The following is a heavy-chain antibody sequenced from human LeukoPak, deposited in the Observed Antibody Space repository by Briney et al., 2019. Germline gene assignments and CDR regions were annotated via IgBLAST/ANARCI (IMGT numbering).Heavy chain of an antibody. CDR2: IYSGGST. Sequence: GGPLRLSCVASGFTVRSNYMSWVRQAPGKGLEWVSVIYSGGSTYYADSVKGRFTISRDNSKNTLYLQMNSLRAEDTAVYYCARENRYYDYWGQGTLVTVSS. CDR1: GFTVRSNY. D-gene: IGHD3-16*02. V-gene: IGHV3-53*01. CDR3: ARENRYYDY. J-gene: IGHJ4*02.